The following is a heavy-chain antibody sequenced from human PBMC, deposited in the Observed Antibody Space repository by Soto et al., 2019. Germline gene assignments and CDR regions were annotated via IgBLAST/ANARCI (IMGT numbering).Heavy chain of an antibody. V-gene: IGHV4-59*01. CDR2: IYDSGST. Sequence: SETLSLTCTVPGCSIRSYYWSWIRQPPGKGLEWIGYIYDSGSTNYNPSLKSRVTISVDTSKNQFSLKLTSVTAADTAVYYCATPPRYWGQGTLVTVS. J-gene: IGHJ4*02. D-gene: IGHD2-15*01. CDR1: GCSIRSYY. CDR3: ATPPRY.